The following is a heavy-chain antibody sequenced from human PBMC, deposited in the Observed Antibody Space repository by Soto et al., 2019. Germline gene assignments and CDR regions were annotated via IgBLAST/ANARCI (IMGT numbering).Heavy chain of an antibody. CDR3: ARVKQWLVPDVDYYYYGMDV. CDR1: GYTFTSYA. CDR2: INAGNGNT. J-gene: IGHJ6*02. V-gene: IGHV1-3*01. D-gene: IGHD6-19*01. Sequence: ASVKVSCKASGYTFTSYAMHWVRQAPGQRLEWMGWINAGNGNTKYSQKFQGRVTITRDTSASTAYMELSSLRSEDTAVYYCARVKQWLVPDVDYYYYGMDVWGQGTTVTVSS.